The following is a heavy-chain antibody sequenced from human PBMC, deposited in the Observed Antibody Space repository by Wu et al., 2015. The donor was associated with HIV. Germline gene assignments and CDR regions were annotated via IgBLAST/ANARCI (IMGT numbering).Heavy chain of an antibody. Sequence: QVQLVQSGAEVKKPGASVKVSCKASGYTFSGYYMHWVRQAPGQGLEWMGLINPNSGGTNYAQKFQGRVTMTRDTSISTAYMELSRLRSDDTAVYYCARGRITMVRGVITRGAFDIWGQGTMVTVSS. J-gene: IGHJ3*02. CDR1: GYTFSGYY. CDR2: INPNSGGT. CDR3: ARGRITMVRGVITRGAFDI. D-gene: IGHD3-10*01. V-gene: IGHV1-2*02.